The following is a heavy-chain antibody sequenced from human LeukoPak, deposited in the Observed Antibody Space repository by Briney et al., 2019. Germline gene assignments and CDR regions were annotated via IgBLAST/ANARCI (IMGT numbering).Heavy chain of an antibody. D-gene: IGHD2-2*01. Sequence: VASVKVSCKASGYTFTSYGISWVRQAPGQGLEWMGWISAYNANTNYAQKLQGRVTMTTDTSTSTAYMELSRLRSDDTAVYYCARRGYCSSTSCYSGGHYFDYWGQGTLVTVSS. CDR1: GYTFTSYG. CDR3: ARRGYCSSTSCYSGGHYFDY. V-gene: IGHV1-18*01. CDR2: ISAYNANT. J-gene: IGHJ4*02.